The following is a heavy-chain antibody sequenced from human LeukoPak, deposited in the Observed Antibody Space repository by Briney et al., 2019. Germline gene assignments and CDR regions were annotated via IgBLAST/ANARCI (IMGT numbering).Heavy chain of an antibody. D-gene: IGHD3-10*01. CDR1: GGTFSSYA. J-gene: IGHJ4*02. CDR3: ARGDYYGSGSLDY. V-gene: IGHV1-69*04. Sequence: SVKVSCKASGGTFSSYAISWVRQAPGQGLEWMGRIIPILGIANYAQKFQGGVTITADKSTSTAYMELSSLRSEDTAVYYCARGDYYGSGSLDYWGQGTLVTVSS. CDR2: IIPILGIA.